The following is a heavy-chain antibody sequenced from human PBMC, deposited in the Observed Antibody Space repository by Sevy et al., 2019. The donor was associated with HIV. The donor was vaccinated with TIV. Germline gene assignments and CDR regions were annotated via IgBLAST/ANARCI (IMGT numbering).Heavy chain of an antibody. D-gene: IGHD2-15*01. CDR2: INTNTGNP. V-gene: IGHV7-4-1*02. CDR1: GYTFTSYA. J-gene: IGHJ6*02. CDR3: ARDLWGIVVVVAHYYYGMDV. Sequence: ASVKVSCKASGYTFTSYAMNWVRQAPGQGLEWMGWINTNTGNPTYAQGFTGRFVFSLDTSVSTAYLQISSLKAEDTAVYYCARDLWGIVVVVAHYYYGMDVWGQGTTVTVSS.